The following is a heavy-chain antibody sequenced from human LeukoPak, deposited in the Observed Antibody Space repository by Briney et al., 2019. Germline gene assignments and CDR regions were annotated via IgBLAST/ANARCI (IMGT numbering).Heavy chain of an antibody. CDR1: GFIFGDYA. CDR3: AKGAGDMDV. CDR2: ISGNSGSI. J-gene: IGHJ6*03. V-gene: IGHV3-9*01. D-gene: IGHD1-14*01. Sequence: GGSLRLSCAASGFIFGDYAMHWVRQAPGKGLEWDSGISGNSGSIGYADSVKGRFTISRDNAKNSLYLQMNSLRPEDTALYYCAKGAGDMDVWGKGTTVTVSS.